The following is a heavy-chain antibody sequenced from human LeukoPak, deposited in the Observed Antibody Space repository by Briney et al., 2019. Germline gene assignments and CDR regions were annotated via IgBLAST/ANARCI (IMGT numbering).Heavy chain of an antibody. CDR3: ASPSGYYGAGSYYPFDF. Sequence: SETLSLTCTVSGGSISSSSYYWGWIRQPPGKRLEWIASIYYSGGTYYNPSLKSRVTISVETSKNQFSLKLTSVTAADTAMYYCASPSGYYGAGSYYPFDFWGQGTLVTVSS. CDR2: IYYSGGT. CDR1: GGSISSSSYY. J-gene: IGHJ4*02. V-gene: IGHV4-39*07. D-gene: IGHD3-10*01.